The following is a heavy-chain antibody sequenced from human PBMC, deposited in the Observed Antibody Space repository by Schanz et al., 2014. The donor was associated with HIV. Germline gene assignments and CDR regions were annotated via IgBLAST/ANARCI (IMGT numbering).Heavy chain of an antibody. CDR1: GGTLISTYG. D-gene: IGHD3-9*01. V-gene: IGHV1-18*01. CDR3: ARGQDWPGPRLDH. J-gene: IGHJ5*02. CDR2: IIPYNGDR. Sequence: QVKLVQSGAEVKRPGSTVKVSCTASGGTLISTYGFSGARQAPGQGLEWMGGIIPYNGDRNYGRNFQNRITLTTDTSTNTASLELRSLRSDDTAVYYCARGQDWPGPRLDHWGHGTLVLVSS.